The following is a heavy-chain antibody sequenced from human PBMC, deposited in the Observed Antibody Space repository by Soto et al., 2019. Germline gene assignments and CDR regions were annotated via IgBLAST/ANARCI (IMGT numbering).Heavy chain of an antibody. D-gene: IGHD1-26*01. Sequence: EVQLLESGGGLVQRGGSLRLSCAASGFPFSSYVMSWVRQAPGKGLEWVSGISGGGSNTFYADSVKGRFTISRDNSKNSLYLQMNSLRDEDTAVYYCARDFAWAFDYWGQGTLLTVSP. J-gene: IGHJ4*02. CDR1: GFPFSSYV. CDR3: ARDFAWAFDY. CDR2: ISGGGSNT. V-gene: IGHV3-23*01.